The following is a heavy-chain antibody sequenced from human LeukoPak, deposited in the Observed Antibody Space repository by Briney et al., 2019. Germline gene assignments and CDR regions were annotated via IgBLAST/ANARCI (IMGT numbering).Heavy chain of an antibody. V-gene: IGHV6-1*01. CDR1: GDSISSGSSA. J-gene: IGHJ4*02. CDR2: TYYRSTWYN. Sequence: SQTLSHTCAISGDSISSGSSAWNWIRQSPSRGLEWLGRTYYRSTWYNDYAVSVKGRITVDPDTSKNQFSLQLNSVTPEDTAVYYCARGHYSTFDYWGQGALVTVSS. CDR3: ARGHYSTFDY. D-gene: IGHD2-15*01.